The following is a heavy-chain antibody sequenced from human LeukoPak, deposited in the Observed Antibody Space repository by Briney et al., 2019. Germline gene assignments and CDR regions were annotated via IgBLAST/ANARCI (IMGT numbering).Heavy chain of an antibody. CDR2: INGRGNYI. J-gene: IGHJ4*02. CDR1: GFTFSTYN. CDR3: AKGAYDYIEMGYFDY. Sequence: GGSLRLSCAASGFTFSTYNINWVRQAPGKGLEWVSSINGRGNYIYYADSVKGRFTISRDNSKNRLYLQMNSLRAEDTALYYCAKGAYDYIEMGYFDYWGQGTLVTVSS. V-gene: IGHV3-21*04. D-gene: IGHD5-12*01.